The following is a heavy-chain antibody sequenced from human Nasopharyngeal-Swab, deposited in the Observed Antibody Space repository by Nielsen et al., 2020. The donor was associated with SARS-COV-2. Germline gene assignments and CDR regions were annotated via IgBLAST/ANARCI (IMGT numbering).Heavy chain of an antibody. V-gene: IGHV4-59*01. CDR3: ARVGSGYGYIDS. CDR2: IYYSGNT. J-gene: IGHJ4*02. CDR1: GGSISSYY. D-gene: IGHD5-12*01. Sequence: SETLSLTCTVSGGSISSYYWSWIRQPPGKGLEWIGYIYYSGNTNYNPSLKSRVTISVDTSKNQFSLKLNSVTAADTAVYYCARVGSGYGYIDSWGQGILVTVSS.